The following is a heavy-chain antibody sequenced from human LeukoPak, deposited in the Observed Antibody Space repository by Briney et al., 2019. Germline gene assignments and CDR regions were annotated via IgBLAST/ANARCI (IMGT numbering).Heavy chain of an antibody. Sequence: GGSLRLSCAASGFTFSSYWMHWVRQAPGKGLVWVSRINSDWSSTSYADSVKGRFTISRDNAKNTLYLQMNSLRAEDTAVYYCARGIYGSGSYYPNWFDPWGQGTLVTVSS. CDR1: GFTFSSYW. V-gene: IGHV3-74*01. CDR2: INSDWSST. CDR3: ARGIYGSGSYYPNWFDP. J-gene: IGHJ5*02. D-gene: IGHD3-10*01.